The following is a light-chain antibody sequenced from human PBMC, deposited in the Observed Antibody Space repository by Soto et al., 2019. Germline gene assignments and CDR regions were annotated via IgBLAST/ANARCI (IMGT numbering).Light chain of an antibody. CDR2: RNN. CDR1: SSNIGNNY. V-gene: IGLV1-47*01. Sequence: QSVLTQPPSASGTPGQRVTIACSGSSSNIGNNYVYWYQMVPGTAPKLLIYRNNQRPSGVPDRFSGSRSGTSASLAISGLRSEDEADDYCAAWDDSLSGRGVFGGGTKVTVL. J-gene: IGLJ2*01. CDR3: AAWDDSLSGRGV.